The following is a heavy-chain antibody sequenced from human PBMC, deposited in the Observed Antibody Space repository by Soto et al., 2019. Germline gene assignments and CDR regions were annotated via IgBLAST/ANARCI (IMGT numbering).Heavy chain of an antibody. CDR2: IIPILGIA. V-gene: IGHV1-69*02. Sequence: QVQLVQSGAEVKKPGSSVTVSCKASGGTFSSYTISWVRQAPGQGLEWMGRIIPILGIANYAQKFQGRVTTTADKSTSAAYMELSRLRSEDTDGYYCAPAPGRGRVDDYWGQGTLVTVAS. J-gene: IGHJ4*02. D-gene: IGHD6-13*01. CDR3: APAPGRGRVDDY. CDR1: GGTFSSYT.